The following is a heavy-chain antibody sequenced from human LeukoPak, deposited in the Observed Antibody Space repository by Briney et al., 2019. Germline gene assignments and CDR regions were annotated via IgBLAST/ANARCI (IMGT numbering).Heavy chain of an antibody. CDR2: INPNSGDT. Sequence: ASVKVSCKASGYTFTGYYIHWVRQAPGQGLEWMGWINPNSGDTNYAQKFQGRVTMTKDTSISTAYMELSRLRYDDTAVYYCARRVRRGDNWFDPWGQGTLVTVSS. V-gene: IGHV1-2*02. CDR1: GYTFTGYY. D-gene: IGHD3-10*01. J-gene: IGHJ5*02. CDR3: ARRVRRGDNWFDP.